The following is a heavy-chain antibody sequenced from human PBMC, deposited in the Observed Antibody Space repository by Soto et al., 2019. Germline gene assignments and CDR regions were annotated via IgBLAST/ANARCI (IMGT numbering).Heavy chain of an antibody. Sequence: LSLTCTVSGDTITDYYWSWIRQPPGKGLEWIGYIYHSGSTYYNPSLKSRVTISIDTSKTQFSLKLSSVTAADTAVYYCARASRNYFDYWGQGTLVTVSS. CDR3: ARASRNYFDY. J-gene: IGHJ4*02. CDR1: GDTITDYY. CDR2: IYHSGST. V-gene: IGHV4-59*01.